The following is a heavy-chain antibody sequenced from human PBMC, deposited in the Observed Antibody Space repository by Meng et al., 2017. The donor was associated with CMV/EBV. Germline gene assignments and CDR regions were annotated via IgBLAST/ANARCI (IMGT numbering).Heavy chain of an antibody. CDR1: GFTFGDYG. D-gene: IGHD3-10*01. J-gene: IGHJ4*02. CDR2: INNRGSST. Sequence: GESLKISCAASGFTFGDYGMGWVRQAPGKGLEWVSSINNRGSSTSYADSVKGRLTISRDNSNNTLYVQMNSLTVEDTAVYYCAKGRGGAGTSYFDSWGQGTLVTVSS. CDR3: AKGRGGAGTSYFDS. V-gene: IGHV3-23*05.